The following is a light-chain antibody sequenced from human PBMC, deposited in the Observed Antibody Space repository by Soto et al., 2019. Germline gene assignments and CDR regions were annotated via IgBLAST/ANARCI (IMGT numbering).Light chain of an antibody. CDR2: NNN. J-gene: IGLJ2*01. CDR3: ASWYDSLNGPV. V-gene: IGLV1-44*01. Sequence: QSVLTQPPSASGTPGQRVTISCSGSTCNIGSKTVNWYQHPPGTAPKLLIYNNNQRPPGVPDRFSGCNSCTTASLAISGLQSEDEADYYCASWYDSLNGPVFGGGTKVTVL. CDR1: TCNIGSKT.